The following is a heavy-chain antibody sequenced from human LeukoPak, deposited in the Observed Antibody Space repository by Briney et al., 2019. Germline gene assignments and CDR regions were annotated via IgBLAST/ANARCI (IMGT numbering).Heavy chain of an antibody. CDR2: ISSSGSTI. CDR1: GFTFSSYS. V-gene: IGHV3-48*04. CDR3: ARDPLPYYYDSSGYPDY. J-gene: IGHJ4*02. D-gene: IGHD3-22*01. Sequence: PGGSLRLSCAASGFTFSSYSMNWVRQAPGKGLEWVSYISSSGSTIYYADSVKGRFTISRDNAKNSLYLQMNSLRAEDTAVYYCARDPLPYYYDSSGYPDYWGQGTLVTVSS.